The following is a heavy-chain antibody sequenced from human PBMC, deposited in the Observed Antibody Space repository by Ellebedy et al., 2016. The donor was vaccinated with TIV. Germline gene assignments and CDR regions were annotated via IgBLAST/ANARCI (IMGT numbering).Heavy chain of an antibody. V-gene: IGHV3-7*01. D-gene: IGHD4-17*01. CDR1: GFSFSSYW. CDR3: ASDGSYGDYRSPTHAFVI. CDR2: INQDGREK. J-gene: IGHJ3*02. Sequence: GESLKISCAASGFSFSSYWMAWVRQAPGKGLEWVANINQDGREKYYVDSVKGRFTISRDNAQTSLYLQMNSLGADDTATYYCASDGSYGDYRSPTHAFVIWGQGTVVTVSS.